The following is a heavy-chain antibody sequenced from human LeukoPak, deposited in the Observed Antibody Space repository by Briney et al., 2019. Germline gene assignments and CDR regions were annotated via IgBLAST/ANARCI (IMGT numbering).Heavy chain of an antibody. CDR3: AKGGFGEKDYYYMDV. D-gene: IGHD3-10*01. V-gene: IGHV3-9*01. J-gene: IGHJ6*03. CDR1: GFTFDDYA. CDR2: ISWNSGSI. Sequence: PGGSLRLSCAASGFTFDDYAMHWVRQAPGKGLEWVSGISWNSGSIGYADSVKGRFTISRDNAKNSLYLQMNSLRAEDTALYYCAKGGFGEKDYYYMDVWGKGTTVTASS.